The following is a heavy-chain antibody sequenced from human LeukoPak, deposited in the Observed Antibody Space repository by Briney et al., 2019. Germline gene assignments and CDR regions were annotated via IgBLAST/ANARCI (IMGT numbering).Heavy chain of an antibody. J-gene: IGHJ6*03. CDR1: GGTFSSYA. CDR2: IIPIFGTA. V-gene: IGHV1-69*13. Sequence: SVKVSCKASGGTFSSYAISWVRQAPGQGLEWMGGIIPIFGTANYAQKFQGRVTITADESTSTAYMELSSLRSEDTAVYYCARAGQDYYGSGSPQYYYYXMXVXXXGTTVT. D-gene: IGHD3-10*01. CDR3: ARAGQDYYGSGSPQYYYYXMXV.